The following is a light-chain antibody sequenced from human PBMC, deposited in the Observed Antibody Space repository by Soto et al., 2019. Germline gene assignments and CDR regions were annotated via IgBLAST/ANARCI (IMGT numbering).Light chain of an antibody. J-gene: IGLJ2*01. CDR1: SSDVGGYDY. CDR2: DNN. V-gene: IGLV2-14*03. Sequence: QSALTQPASVSGSPGQSIAISCTGTSSDVGGYDYVSWYQQHPDKAPKLIIYDNNKRPSGIPDRFSGSKSGTSATLDITGLQTGDEADYYCATWDRSLSVYVLFGGGTKLTVL. CDR3: ATWDRSLSVYVL.